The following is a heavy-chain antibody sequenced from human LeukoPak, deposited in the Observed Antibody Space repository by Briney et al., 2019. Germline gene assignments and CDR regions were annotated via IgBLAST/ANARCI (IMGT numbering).Heavy chain of an antibody. Sequence: SETLSLTCAVYGGSFSGYYWSWIRQPPGKGLEWIGEINHSGSTNYNPSLKSRVTISVDTPKNQFSLKLSSVTAADTAVYYCARGGRGIAVAGTPSPLGYWGQGTLVTVSS. V-gene: IGHV4-34*01. J-gene: IGHJ4*02. CDR3: ARGGRGIAVAGTPSPLGY. CDR2: INHSGST. CDR1: GGSFSGYY. D-gene: IGHD6-19*01.